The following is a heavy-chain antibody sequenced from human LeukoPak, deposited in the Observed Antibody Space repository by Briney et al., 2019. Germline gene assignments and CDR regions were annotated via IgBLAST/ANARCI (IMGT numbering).Heavy chain of an antibody. J-gene: IGHJ4*02. CDR3: ARDLDSSSWYIEY. CDR1: GYTFTSYY. CDR2: LNPSVGST. Sequence: ASVTVSCKASGYTFTSYYIHWVRQAPGQGLEWMGILNPSVGSTTYAQKFQGRVTMTRDTSTSTVYMELSSLRSEDTAVYYCARDLDSSSWYIEYWGQGTLVTVSS. V-gene: IGHV1-46*01. D-gene: IGHD6-13*01.